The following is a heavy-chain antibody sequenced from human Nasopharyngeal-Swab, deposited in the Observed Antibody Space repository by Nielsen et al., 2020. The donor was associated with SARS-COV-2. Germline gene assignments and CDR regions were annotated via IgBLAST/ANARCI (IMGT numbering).Heavy chain of an antibody. V-gene: IGHV4-4*02. D-gene: IGHD1-1*01. CDR2: IYHSGST. CDR3: ARAGTTSPETPFDY. Sequence: WIRQPPGKGLEWIGEIYHSGSTNYNPPLKSRVTISVDKSKNQFSLKLSSVTAADTAVYYCARAGTTSPETPFDYWGQGTLVTVSS. J-gene: IGHJ4*02.